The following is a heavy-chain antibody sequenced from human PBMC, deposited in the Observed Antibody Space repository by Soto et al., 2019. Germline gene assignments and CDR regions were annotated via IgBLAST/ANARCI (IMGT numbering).Heavy chain of an antibody. CDR1: GGTFSSYA. D-gene: IGHD3-3*01. CDR3: AGSAYDFWSGYFAFDY. V-gene: IGHV1-69*01. Sequence: QVQLVQSGAEVKKPGSSVKVSCKASGGTFSSYAISWVRQAPGQGLEWMGGIIPIFGTANYAQKFKGRVTITADESTSTAYMELSSLRSEDTAVYYCAGSAYDFWSGYFAFDYWGQGTLVTVSS. J-gene: IGHJ4*02. CDR2: IIPIFGTA.